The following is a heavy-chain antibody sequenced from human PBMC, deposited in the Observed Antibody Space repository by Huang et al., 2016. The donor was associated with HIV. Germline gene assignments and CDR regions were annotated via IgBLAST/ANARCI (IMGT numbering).Heavy chain of an antibody. V-gene: IGHV4-39*01. CDR1: GGSITSSSYY. CDR3: ARHFSYYDSSGYTPWDAFDI. J-gene: IGHJ3*02. D-gene: IGHD3-22*01. CDR2: IYYVVST. Sequence: QLQLQGSGPGLVKPSETLSLTCTVSGGSITSSSYYWGWIRQPPGKGLEWVGSIYYVVSTYYTPSLKSRFTVSVDTSKNQFSRKLSSVTAADTAVYYCARHFSYYDSSGYTPWDAFDIWGQGTMVTVSS.